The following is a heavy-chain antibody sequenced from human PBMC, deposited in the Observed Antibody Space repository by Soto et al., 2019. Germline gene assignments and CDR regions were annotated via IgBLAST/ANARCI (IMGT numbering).Heavy chain of an antibody. V-gene: IGHV4-31*03. CDR1: GGSISSGGYH. J-gene: IGHJ5*02. CDR3: ARGKNWFDP. CDR2: IYYSGST. Sequence: SATLSLTCTVSGGSISSGGYHWSWIRQHPGKGLEWIGYIYYSGSTYYDPSLKSRVTISVDTSKNQFSLKLSSVTAADTAVYYCARGKNWFDPWGQGTLVTVS.